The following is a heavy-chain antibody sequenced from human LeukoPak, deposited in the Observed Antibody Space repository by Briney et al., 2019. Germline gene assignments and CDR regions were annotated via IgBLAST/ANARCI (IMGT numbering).Heavy chain of an antibody. D-gene: IGHD6-6*01. CDR2: ISGSGGST. CDR3: AKDAGTARQDETFGFDY. V-gene: IGHV3-23*01. J-gene: IGHJ4*02. Sequence: PGGTLRLSCAASGFTFSSYAMSWVRQAPGKGLEWGSAISGSGGSTYYADSVKGRFTISRDNSKNTLYLQMNSLRAEDTAVYYCAKDAGTARQDETFGFDYWGQGTLVTVSS. CDR1: GFTFSSYA.